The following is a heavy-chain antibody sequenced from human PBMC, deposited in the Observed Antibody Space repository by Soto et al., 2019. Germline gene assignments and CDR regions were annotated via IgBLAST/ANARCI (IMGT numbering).Heavy chain of an antibody. CDR3: ASGSYRLAY. J-gene: IGHJ4*02. Sequence: RWISQTKRKGLEWIGEIFHSGSTNYNPSLKSRVTISVDTSKNQFSLKLSSVTAADTAVYYCASGSYRLAYWGQGTLVTGSS. CDR2: IFHSGST. D-gene: IGHD1-26*01. V-gene: IGHV4-34*12.